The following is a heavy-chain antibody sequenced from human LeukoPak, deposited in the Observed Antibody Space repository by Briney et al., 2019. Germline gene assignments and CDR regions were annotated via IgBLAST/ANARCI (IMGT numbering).Heavy chain of an antibody. Sequence: AGGSLRLSRAASGFTFSDYDMHWVRQATGKGLEWVSAIGTAGDTYYTGSVKGRFTIPRENAKNSLYLQMNSLRAGDTAVYYCVRVAKERVGGVYYFDYWGQGTPVTVSS. V-gene: IGHV3-13*01. D-gene: IGHD1-1*01. CDR2: IGTAGDT. CDR1: GFTFSDYD. CDR3: VRVAKERVGGVYYFDY. J-gene: IGHJ4*02.